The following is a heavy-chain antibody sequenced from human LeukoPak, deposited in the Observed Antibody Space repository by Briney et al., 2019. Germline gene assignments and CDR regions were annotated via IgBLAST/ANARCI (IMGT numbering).Heavy chain of an antibody. CDR2: ISDGGFNT. J-gene: IGHJ4*02. V-gene: IGHV3-23*01. D-gene: IGHD6-6*01. Sequence: GGSLRLSCAASGFTFTSYAMSWVRQAPGKGLEWVSGISDGGFNTHYADSVKGRFTISRDNSKNTLYLQMNSLRAEDTALYYCAKDLARIGARQSDYWGQGTLVTVSS. CDR3: AKDLARIGARQSDY. CDR1: GFTFTSYA.